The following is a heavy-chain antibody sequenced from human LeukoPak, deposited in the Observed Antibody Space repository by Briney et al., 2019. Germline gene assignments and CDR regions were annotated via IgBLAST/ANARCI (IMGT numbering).Heavy chain of an antibody. CDR2: IYYSGST. CDR3: ARDIPPYCSGGSCYPRTDAFDI. V-gene: IGHV4-59*11. CDR1: GGSISSHY. D-gene: IGHD2-15*01. J-gene: IGHJ3*02. Sequence: SETLSPTCTVSGGSISSHYWSWIRQPPGKGLEWIGYIYYSGSTNYNPSLKSRVTISVDTSKNQFSLKLSSVTAADTAVYYCARDIPPYCSGGSCYPRTDAFDIWGQGTMVTVSS.